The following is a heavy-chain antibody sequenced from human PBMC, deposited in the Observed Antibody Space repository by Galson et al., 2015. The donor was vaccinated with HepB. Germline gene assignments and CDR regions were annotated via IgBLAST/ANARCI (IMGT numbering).Heavy chain of an antibody. CDR3: ARDRPPGIAVAALDY. CDR2: ISYDGSNK. D-gene: IGHD6-19*01. Sequence: SLRLSCAASGFTFSSYAMHWVRQAPGKGLEWVAVISYDGSNKYYADSVKGRFTISRDNSKNTLYLQMNSLRAEDTAVYYCARDRPPGIAVAALDYWGQGTLVTVSS. CDR1: GFTFSSYA. V-gene: IGHV3-30*04. J-gene: IGHJ4*02.